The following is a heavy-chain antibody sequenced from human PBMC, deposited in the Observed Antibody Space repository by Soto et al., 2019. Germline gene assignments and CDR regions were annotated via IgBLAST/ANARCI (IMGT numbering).Heavy chain of an antibody. Sequence: QVQLVQSGAEVKKPGSSVKVSCKASGGTFSSYAISWVRQAPGQGLEWMGGIIPIFGTANYAQKFQGRVTITADESTSTAYMELSSLRSEDTAVYYCAREPRSLTFGGVIVAPFDYWGQGTLVTVSS. CDR1: GGTFSSYA. D-gene: IGHD3-16*02. CDR3: AREPRSLTFGGVIVAPFDY. J-gene: IGHJ4*02. V-gene: IGHV1-69*01. CDR2: IIPIFGTA.